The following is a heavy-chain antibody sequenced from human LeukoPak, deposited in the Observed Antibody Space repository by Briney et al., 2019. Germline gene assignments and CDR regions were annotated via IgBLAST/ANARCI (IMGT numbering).Heavy chain of an antibody. J-gene: IGHJ5*02. D-gene: IGHD3-22*01. CDR2: IYYSGST. CDR1: GGSISSGDYY. V-gene: IGHV4-30-4*01. Sequence: PSETLSLTCTVSGGSISSGDYYWSWIRQPPGKGLEWIGYIYYSGSTYYNPSLKGRVTISVDTSKNQFSLKLSSVTAADTAVYYCASGSDYYYDSSGSRWFDPWGQGTLVTVSS. CDR3: ASGSDYYYDSSGSRWFDP.